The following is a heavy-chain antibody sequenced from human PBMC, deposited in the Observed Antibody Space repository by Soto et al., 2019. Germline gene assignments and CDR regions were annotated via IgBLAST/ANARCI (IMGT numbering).Heavy chain of an antibody. V-gene: IGHV4-59*01. CDR2: VFHTGNT. CDR3: AREQYNWQT. CDR1: GDSIRSYY. Sequence: KTSETLSLTCSVSGDSIRSYYWTWIRQPPGKGLQWIGYVFHTGNTNYNPSLKSRVTISEDASKNQVSLRLTSVTAADTAVYFCAREQYNWQTWGQGTLVPVSS. D-gene: IGHD1-20*01. J-gene: IGHJ4*02.